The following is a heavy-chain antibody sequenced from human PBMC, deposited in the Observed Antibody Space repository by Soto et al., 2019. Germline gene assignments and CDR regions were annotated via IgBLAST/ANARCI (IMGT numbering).Heavy chain of an antibody. J-gene: IGHJ5*02. CDR3: ARDRHGSGSYRNWFDP. V-gene: IGHV4-31*03. CDR2: IYYSGST. CDR1: GGSISSGGYY. Sequence: QVQLQESGPGLVKPSQTLSLTCTVSGGSISSGGYYWSWIRQHPGKGLEWIGYIYYSGSTYYNPTLKSRVTIPVDTSKNQFSLKLSSVTAADTAVYYCARDRHGSGSYRNWFDPWGQGTLVTVSS. D-gene: IGHD3-10*01.